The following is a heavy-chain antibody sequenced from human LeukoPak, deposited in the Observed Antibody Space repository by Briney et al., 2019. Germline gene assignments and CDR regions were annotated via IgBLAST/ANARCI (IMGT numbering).Heavy chain of an antibody. CDR3: ARTPGGDCGGDCYPEAFDI. CDR1: GFSLSTRGMC. CDR2: IDWDDDK. D-gene: IGHD2-21*02. J-gene: IGHJ3*02. V-gene: IGHV2-70*11. Sequence: ESGPALVKPTQTLTLTCTFSGFSLSTRGMCWSWIRQPPGKALEWLARIDWDDDKYYSTSLKTRLTISKDTSKNQVVLTMTNMDPVDTATYYCARTPGGDCGGDCYPEAFDIWGQGTMVTVSS.